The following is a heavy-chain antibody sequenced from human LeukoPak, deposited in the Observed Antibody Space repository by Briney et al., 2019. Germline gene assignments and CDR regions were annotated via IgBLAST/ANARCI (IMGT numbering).Heavy chain of an antibody. CDR3: ARVLYYYGSGSYDY. CDR2: INPNSGGT. CDR1: GYTFSGYY. Sequence: ASVKVSCKASGYTFSGYYMHWVRQAPGQGLEWMGWINPNSGGTNYAQKFQGWVTMTRDTSISTAYMELSRLRSDDTAVYYCARVLYYYGSGSYDYWGQGTLVTVSS. D-gene: IGHD3-10*01. J-gene: IGHJ4*02. V-gene: IGHV1-2*04.